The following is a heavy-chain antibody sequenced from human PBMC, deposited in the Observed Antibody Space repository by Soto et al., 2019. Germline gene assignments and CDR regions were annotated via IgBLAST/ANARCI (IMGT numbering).Heavy chain of an antibody. J-gene: IGHJ4*02. V-gene: IGHV1-3*04. CDR1: GYTFTSYG. CDR3: ARGRHDRASYYYGGYYFDY. CDR2: INTGNGNT. D-gene: IGHD3-22*01. Sequence: QVQFVQSGAEVKRPGASVKVSCRTSGYTFTSYGVHWVRQAPGQRPEWMGWINTGNGNTKYSQKFQGRGTITKDTSASTAYMEMSSLKSEYTAVYYCARGRHDRASYYYGGYYFDYWGQGTLVTVSS.